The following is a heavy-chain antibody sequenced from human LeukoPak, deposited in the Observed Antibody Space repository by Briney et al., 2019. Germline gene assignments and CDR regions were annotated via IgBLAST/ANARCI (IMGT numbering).Heavy chain of an antibody. CDR2: ISSSSSYI. D-gene: IGHD3-3*01. Sequence: PGGSLRLSCAASGFTVSTNYMSWVRQAPGKGLEWVSSISSSSSYIYYADSVKGRFTISRDNAKNSLYLRMNSLRAEDTAVYYCARDGYDFWSGYYYYYYYMDVWGKGTTVTVSS. V-gene: IGHV3-21*01. CDR1: GFTVSTNY. J-gene: IGHJ6*03. CDR3: ARDGYDFWSGYYYYYYYMDV.